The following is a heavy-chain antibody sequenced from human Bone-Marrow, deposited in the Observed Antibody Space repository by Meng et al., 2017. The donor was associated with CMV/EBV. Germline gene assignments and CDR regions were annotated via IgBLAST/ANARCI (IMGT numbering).Heavy chain of an antibody. D-gene: IGHD2-15*01. J-gene: IGHJ5*02. Sequence: SVKVPCKASGGTFSSYAISWVRQAPGQGLEWMGRIIPIHGTAKYAQKFQGRVTITGDKSTSTVHMELSSRRYEDMAVDYCGMVGYCSGGSCSTGGFDPWGQGPLVTLSS. V-gene: IGHV1-69*10. CDR1: GGTFSSYA. CDR3: GMVGYCSGGSCSTGGFDP. CDR2: IIPIHGTA.